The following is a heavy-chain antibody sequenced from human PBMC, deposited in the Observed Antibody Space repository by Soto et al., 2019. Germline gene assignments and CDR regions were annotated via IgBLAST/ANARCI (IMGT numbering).Heavy chain of an antibody. CDR1: GGSLSTNP. J-gene: IGHJ4*02. CDR3: ARRHSGGFFRFFGS. V-gene: IGHV1-69*06. D-gene: IGHD2-15*01. CDR2: TGSGTGPG. Sequence: ASVKVSCKASGGSLSTNPISWVRQAPGQGLEWMGGTGSGTGPGNHAQKFQGRLTVTADKSTSTVYMELTNLSSEDTAVYYCARRHSGGFFRFFGSWGQGTLVTVSS.